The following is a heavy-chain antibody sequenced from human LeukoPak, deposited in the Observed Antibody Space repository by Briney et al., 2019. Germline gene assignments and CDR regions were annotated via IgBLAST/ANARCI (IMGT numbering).Heavy chain of an antibody. J-gene: IGHJ4*02. Sequence: GGSLRLSCAASGFTFSSYGMHWVRQAPGKGLEWVAVISYDGSNKYYADSVKGRVTISRDNSKNTLYLQMNSLRAEDTAVYYCVAYCSSTSCPDPGGQGTLVTVSS. CDR2: ISYDGSNK. CDR3: VAYCSSTSCPDP. D-gene: IGHD2-2*01. CDR1: GFTFSSYG. V-gene: IGHV3-30*03.